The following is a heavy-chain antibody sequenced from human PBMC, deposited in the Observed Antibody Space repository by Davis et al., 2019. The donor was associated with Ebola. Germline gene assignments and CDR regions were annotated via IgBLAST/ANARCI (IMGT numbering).Heavy chain of an antibody. CDR2: ISRTSSYM. V-gene: IGHV3-21*01. CDR3: ARVNFETALTYFDY. Sequence: GESLKISCAASGFTFGTYTMNWIRQAPGKGLEWVSSISRTSSYMYYADSVKGRFTISRDNAKNSLFLQMNSLRAEDTAVYYCARVNFETALTYFDYWGQGILVTVSS. CDR1: GFTFGTYT. J-gene: IGHJ4*02. D-gene: IGHD2-21*02.